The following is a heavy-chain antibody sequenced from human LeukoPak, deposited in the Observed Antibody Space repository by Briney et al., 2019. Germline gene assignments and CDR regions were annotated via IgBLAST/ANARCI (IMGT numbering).Heavy chain of an antibody. CDR1: GYSFTSYC. CDR3: GMSGDRVPLQDDVFDV. Sequence: GESLKISCKVSGYSFTSYCIGWVRQMPGKGLEWMGIIYPGDSGPTYSPSFQGQVTISVDKYINTAYLQWSRLQASDTAMYYCGMSGDRVPLQDDVFDVWGQGTMVTVST. CDR2: IYPGDSGP. J-gene: IGHJ3*01. D-gene: IGHD1-26*01. V-gene: IGHV5-51*01.